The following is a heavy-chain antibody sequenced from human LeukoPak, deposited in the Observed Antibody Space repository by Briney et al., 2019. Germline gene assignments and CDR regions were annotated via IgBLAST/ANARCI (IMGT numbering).Heavy chain of an antibody. CDR3: ATEPILWFGEALFDY. V-gene: IGHV1-18*01. CDR1: GYTFTSYG. D-gene: IGHD3-10*01. Sequence: ASVKVSCKASGYTFTSYGISWVRQAPGQGLEWMGWISAYNGNTNYAQKLQGRVTMTTDTSTSTAYMELSSLRSEDTAVYYCATEPILWFGEALFDYWGQGTLVTVSS. CDR2: ISAYNGNT. J-gene: IGHJ4*02.